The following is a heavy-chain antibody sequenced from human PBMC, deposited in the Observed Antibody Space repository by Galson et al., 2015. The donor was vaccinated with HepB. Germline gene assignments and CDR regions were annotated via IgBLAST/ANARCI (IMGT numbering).Heavy chain of an antibody. Sequence: QVQLQESGPGLVKPSETLSLTCTVSGGSVSSGSYYWSWIRQPPGKGLEWIGYIYYSGSTNYNPSLKSRVTISVDTSKNQFSLKLSSVTAADTAVYYCARVGYRRTFDYWGQGTLVTVSS. D-gene: IGHD5-18*01. V-gene: IGHV4-61*01. CDR1: GGSVSSGSYY. CDR3: ARVGYRRTFDY. CDR2: IYYSGST. J-gene: IGHJ4*02.